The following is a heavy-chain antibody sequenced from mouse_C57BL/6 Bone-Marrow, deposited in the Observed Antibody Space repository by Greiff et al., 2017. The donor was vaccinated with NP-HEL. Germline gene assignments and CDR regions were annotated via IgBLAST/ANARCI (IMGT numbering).Heavy chain of an antibody. CDR2: IYPRSGNT. CDR1: GYTFTSYG. J-gene: IGHJ1*03. V-gene: IGHV1-81*01. Sequence: QVQLQQSGAELARPGASVKLSCKASGYTFTSYGISWVKQRTGQGLEWIGEIYPRSGNTYYNEKFKGKATLTADKSSSTAYMELRSLTSEDSAVYFCARSSGYPWWYFDVWGTGTTVTVSS. CDR3: ARSSGYPWWYFDV. D-gene: IGHD1-1*01.